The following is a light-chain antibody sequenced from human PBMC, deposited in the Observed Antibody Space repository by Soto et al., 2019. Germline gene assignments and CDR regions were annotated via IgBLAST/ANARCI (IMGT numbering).Light chain of an antibody. CDR3: QQYNNWPE. J-gene: IGKJ1*01. CDR1: QSVSSN. Sequence: EIVMTQSPATLSVSPGERATLSCRASQSVSSNLAWYQQKPGQAPRLLIYGASTRATGIPARFSGSGSGTEFTLTISSLHSEDFAVYYRQQYNNWPEFGQGTKVEIK. V-gene: IGKV3-15*01. CDR2: GAS.